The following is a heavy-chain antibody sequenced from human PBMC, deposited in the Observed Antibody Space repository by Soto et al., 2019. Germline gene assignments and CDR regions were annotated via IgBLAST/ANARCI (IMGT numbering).Heavy chain of an antibody. CDR1: GFTFSSYV. CDR3: GRDLSGGGLDY. V-gene: IGHV3-64*07. D-gene: IGHD3-10*01. J-gene: IGHJ4*02. Sequence: EVQLVESGGGLVQPGGSLRLSCAASGFTFSSYVMHWVRQAPGKGLEYVSAISGHGDRIYYADSVKGRFTISRDNSKDKLYLQMGSLTTEDMAVYYWGRDLSGGGLDYWGQGILVPVSS. CDR2: ISGHGDRI.